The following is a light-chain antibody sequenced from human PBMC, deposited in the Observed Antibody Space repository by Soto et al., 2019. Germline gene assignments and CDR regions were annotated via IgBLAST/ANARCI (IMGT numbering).Light chain of an antibody. Sequence: QSVLTQPPSASGTPGQGVTISCSGSTSNIGGNYVYWYQQLPGTAPNLLIYRNSQRPSGVPDRFSGSKSGTSASLAISGLRSDDEADYFCATWDDSLNGFYVFGTGTKVTVL. CDR2: RNS. J-gene: IGLJ1*01. CDR1: TSNIGGNY. CDR3: ATWDDSLNGFYV. V-gene: IGLV1-47*01.